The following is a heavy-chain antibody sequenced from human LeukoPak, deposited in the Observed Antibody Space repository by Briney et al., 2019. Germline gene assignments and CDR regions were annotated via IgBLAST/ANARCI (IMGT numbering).Heavy chain of an antibody. CDR2: ISYDGSNK. V-gene: IGHV3-30*03. CDR1: GFTFSSYG. Sequence: GGSLRLSCAASGFTFSSYGMHWVRQAPGKGLEWVAVISYDGSNKYYADSVKGRFTISRDNSKNSLYLQMNSLRAEDTAVYYCASLWFGESDYDYWGQGTLVTVSS. CDR3: ASLWFGESDYDY. D-gene: IGHD3-10*01. J-gene: IGHJ4*02.